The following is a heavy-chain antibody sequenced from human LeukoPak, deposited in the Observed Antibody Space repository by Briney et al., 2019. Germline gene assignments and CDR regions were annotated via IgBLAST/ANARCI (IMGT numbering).Heavy chain of an antibody. Sequence: GGSLRLSCAASGFTFSTYAMTWVRQAPGKGLEWVSVISGSGSSTSYTDSVKGRFAISRDNSKNTLYLQMNSLRAEDTAVYYCAKGGGWYYYFDYWGQGTLVTVSS. CDR2: ISGSGSST. CDR3: AKGGGWYYYFDY. CDR1: GFTFSTYA. D-gene: IGHD6-19*01. V-gene: IGHV3-23*01. J-gene: IGHJ4*02.